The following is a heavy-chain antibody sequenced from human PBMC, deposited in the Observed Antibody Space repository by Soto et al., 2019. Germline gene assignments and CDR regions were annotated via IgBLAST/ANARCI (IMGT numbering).Heavy chain of an antibody. V-gene: IGHV3-9*01. Sequence: EVQLVESGGGLVQPGRSLRLSCAASGFTFDDYAIHWVRQAPGTGLEWVSGISWNSDTIGYADSVKGRFTISRDSAKNSVYLKMNSLRPEDTALYYCAKALPPGSYYKPLHCWGQGTLVTVSS. CDR2: ISWNSDTI. CDR3: AKALPPGSYYKPLHC. D-gene: IGHD3-10*01. CDR1: GFTFDDYA. J-gene: IGHJ4*02.